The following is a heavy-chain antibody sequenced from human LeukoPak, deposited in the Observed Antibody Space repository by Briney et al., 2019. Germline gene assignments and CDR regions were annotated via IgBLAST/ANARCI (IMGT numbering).Heavy chain of an antibody. D-gene: IGHD1-1*01. J-gene: IGHJ4*02. CDR1: GFTFSNYW. CDR3: VSGTGAHGY. CDR2: IKQGGSEK. Sequence: GGSLRLSCTASGFTFSNYWTTWVRQAPGKGLEWVANIKQGGSEKYYVDSVKGRFTISRDNAKNSLYLQMNSLRAEDTAVYYCVSGTGAHGYWGQGTLVTVSS. V-gene: IGHV3-7*03.